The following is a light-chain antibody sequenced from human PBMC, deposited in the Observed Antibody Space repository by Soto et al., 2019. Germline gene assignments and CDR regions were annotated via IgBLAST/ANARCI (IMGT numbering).Light chain of an antibody. Sequence: DIVMTQSPLSLSVTPGEPASISCKSSQSLLHSNGYNYFDWYLQKPGQSPQLLVYLGSNRASGVPDRFSGSGSGTDFTLKISRVEAEDVGVYYCMQALQTPITFGQGTRLEIK. V-gene: IGKV2-28*01. CDR1: QSLLHSNGYNY. CDR2: LGS. CDR3: MQALQTPIT. J-gene: IGKJ5*01.